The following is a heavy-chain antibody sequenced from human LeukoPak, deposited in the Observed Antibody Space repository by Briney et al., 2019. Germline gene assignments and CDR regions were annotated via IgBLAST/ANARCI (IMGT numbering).Heavy chain of an antibody. Sequence: SETLSLTCTVSGGSISSYYWSWIRQPPGKGLEWTGYIYYSGSTNYNPSLKSRVTISVDTSKNQFSLKLSSVTAADTAVYYCARDLFHPTMVRGVTFYYYYMDVWGKGTTVTVSS. CDR3: ARDLFHPTMVRGVTFYYYYMDV. D-gene: IGHD3-10*01. CDR1: GGSISSYY. CDR2: IYYSGST. V-gene: IGHV4-59*01. J-gene: IGHJ6*03.